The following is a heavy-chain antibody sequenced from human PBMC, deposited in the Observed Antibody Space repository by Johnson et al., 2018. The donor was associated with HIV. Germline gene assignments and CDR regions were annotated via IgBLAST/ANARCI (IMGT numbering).Heavy chain of an antibody. CDR2: ISSSGTTI. J-gene: IGHJ3*02. CDR3: ARDPTDPSMIVVGPDAFDI. Sequence: QVQLVESGGGLAKPGGSLRLSCAVSGFTFSDYYMNWIRQAPGKGLEWVSYISSSGTTIYYADSVKGRFTISRDNAKNSLYLQMNSLRAEDTALYYCARDPTDPSMIVVGPDAFDIWGQGTMVTVSS. CDR1: GFTFSDYY. D-gene: IGHD3-22*01. V-gene: IGHV3-11*01.